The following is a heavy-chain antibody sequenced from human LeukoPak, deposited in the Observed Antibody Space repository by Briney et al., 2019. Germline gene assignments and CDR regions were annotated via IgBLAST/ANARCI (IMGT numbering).Heavy chain of an antibody. V-gene: IGHV1-2*02. CDR3: ARGDIVVVPPSVGVDY. D-gene: IGHD2-2*01. Sequence: ASVKVSCKASKYTFTGYYMHWVRQAPGQGLGWVGWINPHSGGTNYAQKFQGRVTMTRDTSISTAYMELSRLRSDDTAVYYCARGDIVVVPPSVGVDYWGQGTLVTVFS. CDR2: INPHSGGT. J-gene: IGHJ4*02. CDR1: KYTFTGYY.